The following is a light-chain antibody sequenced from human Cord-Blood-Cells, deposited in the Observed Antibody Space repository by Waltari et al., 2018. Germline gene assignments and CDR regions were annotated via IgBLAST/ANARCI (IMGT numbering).Light chain of an antibody. CDR1: QGISSY. Sequence: DIQLTQSPSFLSASVGDRVTITCRASQGISSYLAWYQQKPGKAPKLLIYAASTLQSGVPSRFSGSGSGTEFTLTISSLQPEDFATYYCQQLNSYPITFAKGHDWRLN. J-gene: IGKJ5*01. CDR3: QQLNSYPIT. CDR2: AAS. V-gene: IGKV1-9*01.